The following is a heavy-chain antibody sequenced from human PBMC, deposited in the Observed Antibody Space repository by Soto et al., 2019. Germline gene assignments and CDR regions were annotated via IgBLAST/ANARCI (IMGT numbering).Heavy chain of an antibody. D-gene: IGHD2-2*01. Sequence: GGSLRLSCAASGFTFSSYALHWVRQAPGKGLEWVAVISYDGSNKYYADSVKGRFTISRDNSKNTLYVQMDSLRGEDTAVYYCARGPSSLTRFDYWGQGTLVTVSS. CDR1: GFTFSSYA. V-gene: IGHV3-30-3*01. J-gene: IGHJ4*02. CDR3: ARGPSSLTRFDY. CDR2: ISYDGSNK.